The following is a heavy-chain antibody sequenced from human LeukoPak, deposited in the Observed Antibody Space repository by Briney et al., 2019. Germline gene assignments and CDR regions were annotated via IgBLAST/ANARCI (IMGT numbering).Heavy chain of an antibody. D-gene: IGHD3-22*01. J-gene: IGHJ3*02. V-gene: IGHV3-74*01. CDR1: GFTFSSYW. CDR3: ATEVVVTDLSDAFDI. CDR2: INSDGSST. Sequence: PGGSLRLSCAASGFTFSSYWMHWVRQAPGKGLVWVSRINSDGSSTSYADSVKGRFTISRDNSKNTLYLQMNSLRAEDTAVYYCATEVVVTDLSDAFDIWGQGTMVTVSS.